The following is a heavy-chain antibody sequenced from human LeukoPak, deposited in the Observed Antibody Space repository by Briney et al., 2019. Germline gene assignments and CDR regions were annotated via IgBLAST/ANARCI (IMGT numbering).Heavy chain of an antibody. D-gene: IGHD6-13*01. V-gene: IGHV1-69*13. CDR2: IIPIFGTA. CDR1: GGTFSSYA. Sequence: SVKVSCKASGGTFSSYAISWVRQAPGQGLDWMGGIIPIFGTANYAKTCQGRVTITADESTSTAYMERSSLRSEDTAVYYCARMGGSSWYTAVDYWGQGTLVTVSS. J-gene: IGHJ4*02. CDR3: ARMGGSSWYTAVDY.